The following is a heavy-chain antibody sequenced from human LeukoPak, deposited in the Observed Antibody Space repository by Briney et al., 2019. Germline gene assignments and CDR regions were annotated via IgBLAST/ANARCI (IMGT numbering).Heavy chain of an antibody. Sequence: GGSLRLSCAASGFTFTNVWMSWVRQAPGKGLEWVGRIKSKTNGETTDYAAPVQGRFTISRDNSKNTLYLQMSSLRAEDTAVYYCARAYFYDSSATPDYWGQGTLVTVSS. CDR3: ARAYFYDSSATPDY. CDR2: IKSKTNGETT. J-gene: IGHJ4*02. D-gene: IGHD3-22*01. V-gene: IGHV3-15*01. CDR1: GFTFTNVW.